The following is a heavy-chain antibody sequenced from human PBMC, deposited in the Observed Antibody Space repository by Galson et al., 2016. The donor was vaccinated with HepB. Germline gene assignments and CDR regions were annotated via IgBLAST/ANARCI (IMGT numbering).Heavy chain of an antibody. J-gene: IGHJ4*02. V-gene: IGHV3-30*18. D-gene: IGHD5-12*01. CDR2: ISYDGNNK. CDR3: AKDRDSGYDWGCDF. Sequence: LRLSCAASGFPFSDFGIHWVRQAPGKGLEWVAAISYDGNNKYYADAVKGRFTISRDNSKNTLYLQMNSLRAEDTAVYYCAKDRDSGYDWGCDFWGQGTLVSVSS. CDR1: GFPFSDFG.